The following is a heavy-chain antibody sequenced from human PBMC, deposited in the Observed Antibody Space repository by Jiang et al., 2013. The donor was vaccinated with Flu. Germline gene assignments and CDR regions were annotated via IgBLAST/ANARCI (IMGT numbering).Heavy chain of an antibody. J-gene: IGHJ3*01. CDR2: INSDGSTT. CDR3: AKDRSRVAGVGQDSFDV. Sequence: QLVESGGGLVQPGGSLRLSCTASGFNLSDYWIHWVRQAPGKGLVWLSRINSDGSTTNYADSVKGRFTISRDSAKNTLFLQMSSLRAEDTAIYYCAKDRSRVAGVGQDSFDVWGQGTMVTVSS. V-gene: IGHV3-74*01. CDR1: GFNLSDYW. D-gene: IGHD3-10*01.